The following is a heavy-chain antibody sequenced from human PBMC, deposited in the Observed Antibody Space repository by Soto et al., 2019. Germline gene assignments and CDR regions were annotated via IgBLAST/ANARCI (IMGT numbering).Heavy chain of an antibody. CDR2: IYWDDDK. D-gene: IGHD3-3*01. CDR3: AHNSAGVGYYYYGMDV. J-gene: IGHJ6*02. V-gene: IGHV2-5*02. Sequence: QITLKESGPTLVKPTQTLTLTCTFSGFSLSTSGVGVGWIRQPPGKALEWLALIYWDDDKRYSPSLKSRLTITKDTAKNQVVLTMTNMDPVDTATYYCAHNSAGVGYYYYGMDVWGQGTTVTVSS. CDR1: GFSLSTSGVG.